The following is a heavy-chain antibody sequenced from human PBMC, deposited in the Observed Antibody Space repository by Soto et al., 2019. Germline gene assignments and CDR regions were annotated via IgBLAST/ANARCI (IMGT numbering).Heavy chain of an antibody. J-gene: IGHJ4*02. V-gene: IGHV1-18*01. CDR3: ARAPRDGYNYVLP. CDR2: ISAYNGNT. CDR1: GYTFTSYG. D-gene: IGHD5-12*01. Sequence: QVQLVQSGAEVKKPGASVKVSCKASGYTFTSYGISWVRQVPGQGLEWMGWISAYNGNTNYAQKFQGRVTMTTDTFTTTAYMELRSLRSDDTAVYYCARAPRDGYNYVLPWGQGTLVIVSS.